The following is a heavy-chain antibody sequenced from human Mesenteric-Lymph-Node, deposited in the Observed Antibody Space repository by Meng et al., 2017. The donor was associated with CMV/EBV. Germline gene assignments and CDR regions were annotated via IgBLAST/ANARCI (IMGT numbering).Heavy chain of an antibody. J-gene: IGHJ5*02. Sequence: SETLSLTCSVSGGSISSGNYYWGWIRQPPGKGLEWIGSSYYSGGTYYNPSLESRVTISVDTSKNQFSLKLSSVTAADTAVYYCARKGPNWFDPWGQGTLVTVSS. CDR1: GGSISSGNYY. CDR3: ARKGPNWFDP. V-gene: IGHV4-39*07. CDR2: SYYSGGT.